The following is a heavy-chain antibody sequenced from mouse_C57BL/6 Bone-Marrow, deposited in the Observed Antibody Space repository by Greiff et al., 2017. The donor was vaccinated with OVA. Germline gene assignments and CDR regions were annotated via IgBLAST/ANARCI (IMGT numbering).Heavy chain of an antibody. CDR2: ISSGGSYT. CDR3: ARRGNYYGSSYAMDY. V-gene: IGHV5-6*02. J-gene: IGHJ4*01. Sequence: EVMLVESGGDLVKPGGSLKLSCAASGFTFSSYGMSWVRQTPDKRLEWVATISSGGSYTYYPDSVKGRFTISRDNAKNTLYLQMSSLKSEDTALYYCARRGNYYGSSYAMDYWGQGTSVTVSS. D-gene: IGHD1-1*01. CDR1: GFTFSSYG.